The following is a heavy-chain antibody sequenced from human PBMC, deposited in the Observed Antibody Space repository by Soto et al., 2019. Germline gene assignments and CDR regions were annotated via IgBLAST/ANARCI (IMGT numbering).Heavy chain of an antibody. CDR2: IYYSGST. CDR1: GGSISSSSYY. V-gene: IGHV4-39*01. Sequence: SETLSLTCTVSGGSISSSSYYWGWIRQPPGKGLEWIGSIYYSGSTYYNPSLKSRVTISVDTSKNQFSLKLSSVTAADTAVYYCARHRQGYCSSTSCPGYNWFDPWGQGTLVTVSS. D-gene: IGHD2-2*01. J-gene: IGHJ5*02. CDR3: ARHRQGYCSSTSCPGYNWFDP.